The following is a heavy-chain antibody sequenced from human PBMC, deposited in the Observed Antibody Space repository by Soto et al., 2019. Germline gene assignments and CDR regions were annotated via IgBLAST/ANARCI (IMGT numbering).Heavy chain of an antibody. CDR3: ARLNWNYQNPLYYYYYMDV. J-gene: IGHJ6*03. Sequence: ASVKVSCKASGYTFTSYDINWVRQATGQGLEWMGWMNPNSGNTGYAQKFQGRVTMTRNTSISTAYMELSSLRSEDTAVYYCARLNWNYQNPLYYYYYMDVWGKGTTVTVSS. D-gene: IGHD1-7*01. V-gene: IGHV1-8*01. CDR2: MNPNSGNT. CDR1: GYTFTSYD.